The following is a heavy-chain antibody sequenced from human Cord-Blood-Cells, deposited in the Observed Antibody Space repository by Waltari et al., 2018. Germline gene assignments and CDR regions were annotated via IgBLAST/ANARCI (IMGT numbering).Heavy chain of an antibody. CDR3: ARENYYGSGSYQKYNWFDP. D-gene: IGHD3-10*01. Sequence: QLQLQESGPGLVKPSETLSLTCTVSGGSISSSSYYWGWIRQPPGKGREWLGSIYYRGSTFYTPSRESRVTISVDTSKNQFSLKLSSVTAADTAVYYCARENYYGSGSYQKYNWFDPWGQGTLVTVSS. CDR2: IYYRGST. V-gene: IGHV4-39*07. J-gene: IGHJ5*02. CDR1: GGSISSSSYY.